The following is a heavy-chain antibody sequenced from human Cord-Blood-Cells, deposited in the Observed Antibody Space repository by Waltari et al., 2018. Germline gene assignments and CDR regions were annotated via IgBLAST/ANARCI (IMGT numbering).Heavy chain of an antibody. CDR2: IRGSGSST. Sequence: VQRLESGGGLVPPGGSLRLSFAASGFTFGSAAMLLVLHAPGKGLEWVSAIRGSGSSTYDADSVKGRFTISRDNSKNTLYLQMNSLRAEDTAVYYCAKVPGGIHNWYFDLWGRGTLVTVSS. D-gene: IGHD5-18*01. V-gene: IGHV3-23*01. CDR3: AKVPGGIHNWYFDL. J-gene: IGHJ2*01. CDR1: GFTFGSAA.